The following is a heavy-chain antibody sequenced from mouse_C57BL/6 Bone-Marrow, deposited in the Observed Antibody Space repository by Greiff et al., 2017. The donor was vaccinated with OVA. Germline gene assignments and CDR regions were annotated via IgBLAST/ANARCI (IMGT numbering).Heavy chain of an antibody. D-gene: IGHD2-2*01. CDR2: IYTGSGNM. V-gene: IGHV1-76*01. CDR3: ARSERLRDYFDY. Sequence: VQLQQSGAELVRPGASVKLSCKASGYTFTDYYISWVKQRPGQGLEWIARIYTGSGNMYYNEKFKGKATLTAEKSSSTTFMQLSSLTSDDAAVYFCARSERLRDYFDYWGQGTTLTVSS. CDR1: GYTFTDYY. J-gene: IGHJ2*01.